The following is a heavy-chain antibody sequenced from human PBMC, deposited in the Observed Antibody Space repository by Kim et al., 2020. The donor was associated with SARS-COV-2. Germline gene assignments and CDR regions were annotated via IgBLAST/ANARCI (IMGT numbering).Heavy chain of an antibody. D-gene: IGHD3-16*01. CDR1: GFTFSSYA. V-gene: IGHV3-23*01. Sequence: GGSLRLSCAASGFTFSSYAMSWVRQAPGKGLEWVSVISGSGNTYYADSVKGRFTISRDNSKNTLYLQMNSLRAEDTAVYYCAKHWGRVAQGTNGMDVWGQGTTVTSP. CDR3: AKHWGRVAQGTNGMDV. J-gene: IGHJ6*02. CDR2: ISGSGNT.